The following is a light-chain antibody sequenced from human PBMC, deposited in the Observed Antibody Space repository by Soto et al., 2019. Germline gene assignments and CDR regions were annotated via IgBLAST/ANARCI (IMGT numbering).Light chain of an antibody. CDR1: QTVGDN. V-gene: IGKV3-15*01. J-gene: IGKJ1*01. CDR3: QQYNNWPLGT. CDR2: GAS. Sequence: ETAMTQSPVTLSLSPGERATLSCRASQTVGDNVAWYRQKPGQPPSLLIYGASTRAPGVPARFSGSGSGTDFILTISRLQSEDFGFYYCQQYNNWPLGTFGQGTRVEIK.